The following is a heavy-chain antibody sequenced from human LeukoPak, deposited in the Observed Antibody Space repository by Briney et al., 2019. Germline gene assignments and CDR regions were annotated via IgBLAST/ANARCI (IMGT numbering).Heavy chain of an antibody. Sequence: GGSLRLSCAASGFTFSSYVMSWVRQAPGKGLEWVANIKQDGSEKYYVDSVKGRFTISRDNAKNSLYLQMNSLRAEDTAVYYCARSPYYDFWSGYLAYYYYGMDVWGQGTTVTVSS. CDR3: ARSPYYDFWSGYLAYYYYGMDV. CDR2: IKQDGSEK. D-gene: IGHD3-3*01. CDR1: GFTFSSYV. J-gene: IGHJ6*02. V-gene: IGHV3-7*01.